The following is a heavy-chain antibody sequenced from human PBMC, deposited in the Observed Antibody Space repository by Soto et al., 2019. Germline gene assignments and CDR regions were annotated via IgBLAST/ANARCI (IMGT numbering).Heavy chain of an antibody. CDR2: VTPNSGNT. CDR1: GYTFTSYD. D-gene: IGHD2-2*01. J-gene: IGHJ6*02. CDR3: ARMIWDCTPTSCSDYYYGLDV. Sequence: ASVKVSCKASGYTFTSYDINWVRQATGQGLEWMGWVTPNSGNTGYAQKFQGRVTMTRSTSMSTAYMELSSLKSEDTAVYYCARMIWDCTPTSCSDYYYGLDVWGQGTTVTVSS. V-gene: IGHV1-8*01.